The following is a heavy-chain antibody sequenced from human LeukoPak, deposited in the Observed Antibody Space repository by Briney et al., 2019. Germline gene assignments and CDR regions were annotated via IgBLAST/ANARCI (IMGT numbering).Heavy chain of an antibody. CDR2: IYYSGCT. D-gene: IGHD6-19*01. CDR1: GGSISSGGYY. CDR3: ARTRRPVAVAGTYYFDY. J-gene: IGHJ4*02. V-gene: IGHV4-31*03. Sequence: SQTLSLTCTVSGGSISSGGYYWSWIRQHPGKGLEWIGYIYYSGCTYYNPSLKSRFTISVDTSKNQFSLKLSSVTAADTAVYYCARTRRPVAVAGTYYFDYWGQGTLVTVSS.